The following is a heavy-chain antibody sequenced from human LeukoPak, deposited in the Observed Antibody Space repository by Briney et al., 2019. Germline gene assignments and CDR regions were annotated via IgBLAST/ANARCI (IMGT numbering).Heavy chain of an antibody. V-gene: IGHV4-59*01. CDR3: ARGGSGWYFWDPQIDY. Sequence: SETLSLTCTVSGGSISSYYWSWIRQPPGKGLEWIGYIYYSGSTNYNPSLKSRVTISVDTSKNQFSLKLSSVTAADTAVYYCARGGSGWYFWDPQIDYWGQGTLVTVSS. D-gene: IGHD6-19*01. CDR1: GGSISSYY. CDR2: IYYSGST. J-gene: IGHJ4*02.